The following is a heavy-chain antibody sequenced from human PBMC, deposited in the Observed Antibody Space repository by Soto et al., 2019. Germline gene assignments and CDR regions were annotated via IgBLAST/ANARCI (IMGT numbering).Heavy chain of an antibody. CDR2: ISGYNGDT. Sequence: ASVKVSCKASGYTFTSYGISWVRQAPGQRLEWMGWISGYNGDTNYAQKFQGRVIMTIDTSTTTAYMDLRSLTSDDTAVYYCAKNGQPPYYYYGLDVWG. V-gene: IGHV1-18*01. J-gene: IGHJ6*02. D-gene: IGHD2-8*01. CDR1: GYTFTSYG. CDR3: AKNGQPPYYYYGLDV.